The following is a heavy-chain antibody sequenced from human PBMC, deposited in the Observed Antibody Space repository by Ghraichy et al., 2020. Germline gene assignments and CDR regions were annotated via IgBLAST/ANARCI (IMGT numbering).Heavy chain of an antibody. D-gene: IGHD2-21*02. CDR3: ARDLIGDSKLGMDF. Sequence: VIWYDGSNKYYADSVKGRFTISRDNSKNTRYLQMNSLRAEDTAVYYCARDLIGDSKLGMDFWGQGTTLTVSS. V-gene: IGHV3-33*01. CDR2: IWYDGSNK. J-gene: IGHJ6*02.